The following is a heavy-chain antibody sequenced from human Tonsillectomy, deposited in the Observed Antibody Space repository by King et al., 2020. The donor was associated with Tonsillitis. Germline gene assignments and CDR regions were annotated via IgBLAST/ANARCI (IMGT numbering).Heavy chain of an antibody. Sequence: VQLVESGGGLVQPGGSLRLSCAASGFNFRSYAMNWVRQAPGKGLEWVSSISGSGGTTDYADFVKGRFTISRDNSKNTLYLQMNSLRAEDTAIYYCARRLGQQLGPFDYWGQGTLVTVSS. J-gene: IGHJ4*02. CDR1: GFNFRSYA. V-gene: IGHV3-23*04. CDR2: ISGSGGTT. CDR3: ARRLGQQLGPFDY. D-gene: IGHD6-13*01.